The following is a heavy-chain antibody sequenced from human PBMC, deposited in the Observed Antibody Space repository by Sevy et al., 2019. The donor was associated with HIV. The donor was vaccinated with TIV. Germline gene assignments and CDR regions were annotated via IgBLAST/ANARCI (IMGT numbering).Heavy chain of an antibody. D-gene: IGHD3-3*02. Sequence: GGYLRLSCAASGFSFSIYSMNWVRQAPGKGLEWLSSITNSGATKYYAESVKGRFTISRDNAKNSLYLQMDSLRDEDMDVYYCARDTTVTRIFNYWGQGTLVTVSS. CDR3: ARDTTVTRIFNY. V-gene: IGHV3-48*02. CDR1: GFSFSIYS. CDR2: ITNSGATK. J-gene: IGHJ4*02.